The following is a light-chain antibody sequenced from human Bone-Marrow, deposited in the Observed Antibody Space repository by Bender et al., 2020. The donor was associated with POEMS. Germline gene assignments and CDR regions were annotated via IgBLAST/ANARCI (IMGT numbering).Light chain of an antibody. CDR1: SSDVGGYNY. CDR3: CSYVGSSTCV. J-gene: IGLJ3*02. CDR2: DVS. V-gene: IGLV2-14*03. Sequence: QSALTQPASVSGSPGQSITISCTGASSDVGGYNYVSWYQQHPGKAPKLMIYDVSYRPSGVSDRFSGSKSGNTASLTISGLQAEDEADYYCCSYVGSSTCVFGGGTKLTVL.